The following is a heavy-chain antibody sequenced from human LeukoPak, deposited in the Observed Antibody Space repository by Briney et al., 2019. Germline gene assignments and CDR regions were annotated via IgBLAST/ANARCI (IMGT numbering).Heavy chain of an antibody. V-gene: IGHV3-23*01. J-gene: IGHJ4*02. Sequence: GGSLRLSCVASGFTFSSYAMSWVRQAPGKGLEWVSGFSGSGGNTYYADSVKGRFTISRDNSKNTLYLQMNSLRAEDTAVYYCAKDLGEMATHPGDYWGQGTLVTVSS. CDR2: FSGSGGNT. D-gene: IGHD5-24*01. CDR3: AKDLGEMATHPGDY. CDR1: GFTFSSYA.